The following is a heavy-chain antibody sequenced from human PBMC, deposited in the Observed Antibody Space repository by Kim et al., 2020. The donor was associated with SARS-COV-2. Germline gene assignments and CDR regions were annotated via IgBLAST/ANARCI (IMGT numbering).Heavy chain of an antibody. Sequence: GGSLRLSCAASGFTFSTYAMSWVRQAPGKGLEWVSTISGNGRNTFYADSVKGRFTISRDNSKNTLYLQMNSLRAEDTALYYCAKLTRTMIVLTIIDYWGQGVLVTVSS. CDR1: GFTFSTYA. J-gene: IGHJ4*02. CDR2: ISGNGRNT. CDR3: AKLTRTMIVLTIIDY. V-gene: IGHV3-23*01. D-gene: IGHD3-22*01.